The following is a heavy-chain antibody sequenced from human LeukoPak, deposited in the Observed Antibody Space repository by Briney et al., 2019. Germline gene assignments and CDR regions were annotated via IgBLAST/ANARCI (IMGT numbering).Heavy chain of an antibody. CDR1: GFTFSNYV. V-gene: IGHV3-33*08. CDR3: ARLRGIVGATLDY. D-gene: IGHD1-26*01. Sequence: GGSLRLSCEASGFTFSNYVMHWVRQAPGKGLEWVAVIWYDGSNKYYADSVKGRFTISRDNSKNTLYLQMNGLRAEDTAVYYCARLRGIVGATLDYWGQGTLVTVSS. CDR2: IWYDGSNK. J-gene: IGHJ4*02.